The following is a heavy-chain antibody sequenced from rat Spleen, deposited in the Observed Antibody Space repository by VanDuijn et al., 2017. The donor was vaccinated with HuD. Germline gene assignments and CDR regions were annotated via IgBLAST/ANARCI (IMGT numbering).Heavy chain of an antibody. CDR2: MWSGGST. Sequence: QVQLKESGPGLVQSSQTLSLTCTVSGFSLISYAVNWIRQPPGKGLEWMGVMWSGGSTAYNSAIKSRLSISRDTSKSQVFLKMNSLQTEDTAMYFCARSLIGYNPFAYWGQGTLVTVSS. CDR3: ARSLIGYNPFAY. V-gene: IGHV2-15*01. J-gene: IGHJ3*01. D-gene: IGHD1-4*01. CDR1: GFSLISYA.